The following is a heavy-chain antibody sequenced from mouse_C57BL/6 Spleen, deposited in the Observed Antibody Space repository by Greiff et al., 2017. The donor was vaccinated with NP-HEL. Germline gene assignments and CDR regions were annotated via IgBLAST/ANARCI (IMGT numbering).Heavy chain of an antibody. Sequence: VQLQQSGAELARPGASVKMSCKASGYTFTSYTMHWVKQRPGQGLEWIGYINPSSGYTKYNQKFKDKATLTADKSSSTAYMQLSSLTSEDSAVYYCARGTGNDLYYFDYWGQGTTLTVSS. D-gene: IGHD2-2*01. CDR1: GYTFTSYT. V-gene: IGHV1-4*01. CDR3: ARGTGNDLYYFDY. CDR2: INPSSGYT. J-gene: IGHJ2*01.